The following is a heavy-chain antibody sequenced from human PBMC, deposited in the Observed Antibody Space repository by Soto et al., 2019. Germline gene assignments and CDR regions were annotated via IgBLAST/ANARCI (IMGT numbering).Heavy chain of an antibody. J-gene: IGHJ4*02. D-gene: IGHD3-3*01. CDR2: IYYSGST. CDR3: ARRDDFWSGYYLEYYFDY. Sequence: SETLSLTCTVSGGSISSSSYYWGWIRQPPGKGLEWIGSIYYSGSTYYNPSPRSRVTISVDTSKNQFSLKLSSVTAADTAVYYCARRDDFWSGYYLEYYFDYGGQGTLVTVSS. V-gene: IGHV4-39*01. CDR1: GGSISSSSYY.